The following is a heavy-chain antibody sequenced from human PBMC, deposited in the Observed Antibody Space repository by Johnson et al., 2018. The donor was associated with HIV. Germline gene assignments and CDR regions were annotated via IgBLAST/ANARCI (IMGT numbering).Heavy chain of an antibody. V-gene: IGHV3-66*01. Sequence: VQLVESGGGVVRPGGSLRLSCAASGFTFDDYGMNWVRQAPGKGLEWVSVIYSGGSTYYADSVKGRFTISRDNSKNTRYLQMNSLRAEDTAVYYCARGIVGATYAFDIWGQGTMVTVSS. CDR2: IYSGGST. D-gene: IGHD1-26*01. CDR1: GFTFDDYG. CDR3: ARGIVGATYAFDI. J-gene: IGHJ3*02.